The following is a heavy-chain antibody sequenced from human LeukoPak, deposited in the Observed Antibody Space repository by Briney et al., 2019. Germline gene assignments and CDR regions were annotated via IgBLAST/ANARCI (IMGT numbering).Heavy chain of an antibody. D-gene: IGHD3-22*01. CDR3: ARSPGYYDSSGYIDY. Sequence: ASVKVSCKASGYTFTSYGISWVRQAPGQGLEWMGWISAYNGNTNYAQKLQGRVTMTTDTSTSTAYMELRSLRSDDTAVYYCARSPGYYDSSGYIDYWGQGTLVTVSS. CDR1: GYTFTSYG. J-gene: IGHJ4*02. CDR2: ISAYNGNT. V-gene: IGHV1-18*01.